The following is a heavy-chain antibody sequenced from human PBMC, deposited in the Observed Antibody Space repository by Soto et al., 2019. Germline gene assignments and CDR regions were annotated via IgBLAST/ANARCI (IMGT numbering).Heavy chain of an antibody. CDR1: GFTFSSYS. CDR3: ARPEYSSASYGRGV. Sequence: EVQLVESGGGLVQPGGSLRLSCAASGFTFSSYSMNWVRQAPGKGLEWVSYISSSSSTIYYADSVKGRFTISRDNAKNSLYLQMNSLRDEDTAVYYGARPEYSSASYGRGVWGQGTTVTVSS. J-gene: IGHJ6*02. CDR2: ISSSSSTI. V-gene: IGHV3-48*02. D-gene: IGHD6-6*01.